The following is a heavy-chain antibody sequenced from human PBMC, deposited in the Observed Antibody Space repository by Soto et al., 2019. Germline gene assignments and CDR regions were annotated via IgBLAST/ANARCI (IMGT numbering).Heavy chain of an antibody. CDR3: ARDLHYYDSSGYYYEAEYFQH. J-gene: IGHJ1*01. Sequence: ALVKVSCKASGYTFTSYGISWVRQAPGQGLEWMGWISAYNGNTNYAQKLQGRVTMTTDTSTSTAYMELRSLRSDDTAVYYCARDLHYYDSSGYYYEAEYFQHWGQGILVTVSS. V-gene: IGHV1-18*04. CDR2: ISAYNGNT. CDR1: GYTFTSYG. D-gene: IGHD3-22*01.